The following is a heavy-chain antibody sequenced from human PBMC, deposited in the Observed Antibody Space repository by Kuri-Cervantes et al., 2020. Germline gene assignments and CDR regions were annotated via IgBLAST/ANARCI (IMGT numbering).Heavy chain of an antibody. CDR2: ISYDGSNK. CDR1: GFTFSSYA. J-gene: IGHJ6*01. CDR3: ARDQLVVVITYYWYYGMDV. V-gene: IGHV3-30-3*01. Sequence: GGSLRLSCAASGFTFSSYAMHWVRQAPGKGLEWVAVISYDGSNKYYADSVKGRFTISRDNSKNTLYLQMNSLRAEDTAVYYCARDQLVVVITYYWYYGMDVWGQGTTVTVSS. D-gene: IGHD3-22*01.